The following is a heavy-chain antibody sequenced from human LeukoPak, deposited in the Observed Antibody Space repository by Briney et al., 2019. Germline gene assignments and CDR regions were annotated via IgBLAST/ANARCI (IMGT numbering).Heavy chain of an antibody. V-gene: IGHV3-7*03. CDR3: TTDTWYSAGH. J-gene: IGHJ4*02. CDR2: IKKDGSEK. Sequence: GGSLRLSCAASGFTFSRHWMYWVRQAPGKGLEWVAIIKKDGSEKYYVDSMKGRFTISRDNAKNSLFLQMNSLRAEDTAIYYCTTDTWYSAGHWGQGTLVTVSS. CDR1: GFTFSRHW. D-gene: IGHD2-15*01.